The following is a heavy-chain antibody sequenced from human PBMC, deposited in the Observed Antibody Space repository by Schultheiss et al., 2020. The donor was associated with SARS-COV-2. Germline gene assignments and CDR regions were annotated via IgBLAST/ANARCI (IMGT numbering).Heavy chain of an antibody. CDR3: ARDYGSGSYYNAPLVGYGMDV. J-gene: IGHJ6*02. D-gene: IGHD3-10*01. V-gene: IGHV1-2*04. CDR1: GYTFTGYY. CDR2: INPNSGGT. Sequence: ASVKVSCKASGYTFTGYYMHWVRQAPGQGLEWMGWINPNSGGTNYAQKFQGWVTMTRDTSISTAYMELSRLRSDDTAVYYCARDYGSGSYYNAPLVGYGMDVWGQGTTVTVSS.